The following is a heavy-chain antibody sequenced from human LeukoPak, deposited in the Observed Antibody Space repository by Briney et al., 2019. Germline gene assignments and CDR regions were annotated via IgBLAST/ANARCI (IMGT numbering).Heavy chain of an antibody. CDR1: GFAFTNFA. CDR2: LSGSGNAT. J-gene: IGHJ4*02. Sequence: GGSLRLSCAASGFAFTNFAMSWVRQAPGKGLEWVSALSGSGNATYYADFARGRFTISRDNSKNILYLQMNSLLAEDTAVYFCASQMAATSHWGQGILVTVSS. D-gene: IGHD5-24*01. CDR3: ASQMAATSH. V-gene: IGHV3-23*01.